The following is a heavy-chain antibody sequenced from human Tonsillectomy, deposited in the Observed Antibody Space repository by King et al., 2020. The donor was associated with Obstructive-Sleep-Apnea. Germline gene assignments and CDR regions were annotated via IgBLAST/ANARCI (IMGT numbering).Heavy chain of an antibody. V-gene: IGHV3-9*01. Sequence: EVQLVESGGGLVQPGRSLRLSCAASGFTFDDYAMHWVRQVPGKGLEWVSGISGNSGNIGYADSVRGRFTISRDNAKNSLYLQMNSLRGEDTALYYCTKGLEMSTAPSFDYWGQGTLVTVSS. CDR1: GFTFDDYA. CDR2: ISGNSGNI. D-gene: IGHD5-24*01. J-gene: IGHJ4*02. CDR3: TKGLEMSTAPSFDY.